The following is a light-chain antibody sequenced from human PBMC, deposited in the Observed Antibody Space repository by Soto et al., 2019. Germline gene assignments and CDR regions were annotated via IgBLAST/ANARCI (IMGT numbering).Light chain of an antibody. V-gene: IGKV1-5*03. CDR3: QQYGSSPWT. CDR2: KAS. CDR1: QTISSW. J-gene: IGKJ1*01. Sequence: IQMRQSPSTLSGSVGDRVTITCRASQTISSWLAWYQQKPGKAPKLLIYKASTLKSGVPSRFSGSGSGTEFTLTISSLQPDDFAVYYCQQYGSSPWTFGQGTKVDI.